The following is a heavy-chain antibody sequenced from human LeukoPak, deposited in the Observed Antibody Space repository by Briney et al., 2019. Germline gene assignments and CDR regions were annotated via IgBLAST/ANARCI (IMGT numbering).Heavy chain of an antibody. CDR2: INTDGTVT. V-gene: IGHV3-74*01. Sequence: GGSLRLSCAASGFTFSKYWMLWVRQAPGEGLESVSRINTDGTVTTYADSVKGRFTVSRGNADNTMFLQMNSVRDEDTAVYYCATKQWLAPPPDSWGQGTPVTVSS. CDR3: ATKQWLAPPPDS. J-gene: IGHJ4*02. CDR1: GFTFSKYW. D-gene: IGHD6-19*01.